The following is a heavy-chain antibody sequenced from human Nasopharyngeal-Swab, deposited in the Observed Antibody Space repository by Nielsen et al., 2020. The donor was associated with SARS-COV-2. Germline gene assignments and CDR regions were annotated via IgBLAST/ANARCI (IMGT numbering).Heavy chain of an antibody. J-gene: IGHJ4*02. CDR3: AKDPRYNWNDGWYYFDY. CDR1: GFTFDDYA. V-gene: IGHV3-9*01. CDR2: ISWNSGSI. Sequence: SLKISCAASGFTFDDYAMHWVRQAHGKGLEWVSGISWNSGSIGYADSVKGRFTISRDNAKNSLYLQMNSLRAEDTALYYCAKDPRYNWNDGWYYFDYWGQGTLVTVSS. D-gene: IGHD1-1*01.